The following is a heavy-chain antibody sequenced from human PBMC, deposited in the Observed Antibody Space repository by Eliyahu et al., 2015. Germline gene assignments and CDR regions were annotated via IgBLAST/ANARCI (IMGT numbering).Heavy chain of an antibody. CDR3: ARHRQYANYYYYYMDV. J-gene: IGHJ6*03. CDR1: XGSXSSYY. V-gene: IGHV4-4*07. Sequence: QVQLQESGPGLVKPSETLSLTCTVSXGSXSSYYXXWIRQPAGKGLEWIGRIXXSGSTNXNPSLKSRVTMSVDTSKNQFSLKLSSVTAADTAVYYCARHRQYANYYYYYMDVWGKGTTVTVSS. D-gene: IGHD2-8*01. CDR2: IXXSGST.